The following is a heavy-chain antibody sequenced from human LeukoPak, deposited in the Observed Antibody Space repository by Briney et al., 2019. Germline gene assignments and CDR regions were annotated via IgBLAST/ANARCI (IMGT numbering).Heavy chain of an antibody. CDR3: ARGPPSGSHTQGAFDI. J-gene: IGHJ3*02. CDR1: GYTFTGYY. D-gene: IGHD1-26*01. Sequence: GASVKVSCKASGYTFTGYYMHWVRQAPGQGLEWMGWMNPNSGNTGYAQKFQGRVTITRNTSISTAYMELSSLRSEDTAVYYCARGPPSGSHTQGAFDIWGQGTMVTVS. CDR2: MNPNSGNT. V-gene: IGHV1-8*03.